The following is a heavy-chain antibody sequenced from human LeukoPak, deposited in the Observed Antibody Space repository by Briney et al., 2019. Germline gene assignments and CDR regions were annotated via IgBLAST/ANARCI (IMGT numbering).Heavy chain of an antibody. J-gene: IGHJ1*01. CDR1: GGSISSGGYY. D-gene: IGHD2-15*01. CDR2: IYYSGST. Sequence: PSETLSLTCTVSGGSISSGGYYWSWIRQHPGKGLEWIGCIYYSGSTHYNPPLKSRVTISIDTSRNQFSLKLSSVTDADAAVYYCARDKDCSGDTCYSAEYFQHWGQGTLVTVSS. V-gene: IGHV4-31*03. CDR3: ARDKDCSGDTCYSAEYFQH.